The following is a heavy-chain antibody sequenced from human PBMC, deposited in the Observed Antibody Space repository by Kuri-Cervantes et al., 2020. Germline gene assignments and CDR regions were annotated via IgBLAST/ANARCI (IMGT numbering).Heavy chain of an antibody. CDR3: ARGGGYYDSWLFDY. J-gene: IGHJ4*02. V-gene: IGHV3-11*06. CDR2: ISGSGGDI. CDR1: GFTFSAHY. D-gene: IGHD3-22*01. Sequence: GGSLRLSCVASGFTFSAHYMSWIRQAPGKGLEWVAYISGSGGDINYADSVKGRFTISRDNAKNTLYLQMNSLRAEDTAVYYCARGGGYYDSWLFDYWGQGTLVTVSS.